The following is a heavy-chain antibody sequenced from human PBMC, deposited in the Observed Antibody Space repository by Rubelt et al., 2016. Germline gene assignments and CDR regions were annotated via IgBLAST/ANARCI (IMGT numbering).Heavy chain of an antibody. Sequence: QVQLVQSGAEVKKPGASVKVSCTASGYTFTSYGISWVRQAPGQGLEWMGWISAYNGNTNYAQKLQGSVTMTTDTSTRTADMELRSLRSDDTAVYYCARDLYKGPRWLVAYWGQGTLVTVSS. V-gene: IGHV1-18*01. CDR3: ARDLYKGPRWLVAY. CDR1: GYTFTSYG. J-gene: IGHJ4*02. D-gene: IGHD6-19*01. CDR2: ISAYNGNT.